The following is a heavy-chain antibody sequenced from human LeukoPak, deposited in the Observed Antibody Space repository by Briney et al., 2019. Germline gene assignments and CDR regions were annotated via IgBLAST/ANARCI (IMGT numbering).Heavy chain of an antibody. D-gene: IGHD1/OR15-1a*01. Sequence: SETLSLTCTVSGGPISSYYWSWIRQPPGKGLEWIGYIYYSGSTNYNPSLRSRVTISVDTSKNQFSLKLSSVTAADTAVYYCARNNLPIHYSGVDVWGLGTTVTVSS. CDR2: IYYSGST. V-gene: IGHV4-59*01. CDR1: GGPISSYY. J-gene: IGHJ6*02. CDR3: ARNNLPIHYSGVDV.